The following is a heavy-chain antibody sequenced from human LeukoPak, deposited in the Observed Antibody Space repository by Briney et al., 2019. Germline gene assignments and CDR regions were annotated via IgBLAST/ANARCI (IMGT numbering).Heavy chain of an antibody. Sequence: ASVKVSCKASGYTFTGYYMNWVRQAPGQGLEWMGRINPNSGGTNYAQKFQGRVTMTRDTSISTAYMELSRLRSDDTAVYYCARGLMEHITLGARFDYWGQGTLVTVSS. J-gene: IGHJ4*02. CDR3: ARGLMEHITLGARFDY. CDR1: GYTFTGYY. CDR2: INPNSGGT. V-gene: IGHV1-2*06. D-gene: IGHD1-26*01.